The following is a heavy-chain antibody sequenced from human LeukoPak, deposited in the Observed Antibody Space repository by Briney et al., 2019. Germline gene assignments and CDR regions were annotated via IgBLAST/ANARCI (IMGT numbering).Heavy chain of an antibody. CDR3: ASQRYFDWPGPLGGDY. Sequence: PSETLSLTCTVSGGSISSSSYYWSWIRQPAGKGLEWIGCIYTSGSTNYNPSLKSRVTISVDTSKNQFSLKLSSVTAADTAVYYCASQRYFDWPGPLGGDYWGQGTLVTVSS. CDR1: GGSISSSSYY. CDR2: IYTSGST. D-gene: IGHD3-9*01. J-gene: IGHJ4*02. V-gene: IGHV4-61*02.